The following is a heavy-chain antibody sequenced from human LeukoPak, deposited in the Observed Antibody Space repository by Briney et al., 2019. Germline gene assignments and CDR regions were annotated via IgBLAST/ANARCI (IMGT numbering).Heavy chain of an antibody. D-gene: IGHD1-26*01. CDR1: GGTFSSYA. Sequence: AASVKVSCKASGGTFSSYAISWVRQAPGQGLEWMGGIIPTFGTANYAQKFQGRVTITADESTSTAYMELSSLRSEDTAVYYCARDPFGSGSSYWGQGTLVTVSS. V-gene: IGHV1-69*13. J-gene: IGHJ4*02. CDR2: IIPTFGTA. CDR3: ARDPFGSGSSY.